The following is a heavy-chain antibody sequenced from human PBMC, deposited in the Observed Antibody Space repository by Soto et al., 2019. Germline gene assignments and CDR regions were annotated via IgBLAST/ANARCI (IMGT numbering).Heavy chain of an antibody. CDR2: ISYDGSNK. J-gene: IGHJ6*02. CDR1: GFTFSSYG. Sequence: QVQLVESGGGVVQPGRSLRLSCAASGFTFSSYGMHWVRQAPGKGLEWVAVISYDGSNKYYADSVKGRFTISRDNSKNTLYLQMNSLRAEDTAVYYCVKGYSSSSRYYYYGMDVWGQGTTVTVSS. CDR3: VKGYSSSSRYYYYGMDV. D-gene: IGHD6-13*01. V-gene: IGHV3-30*18.